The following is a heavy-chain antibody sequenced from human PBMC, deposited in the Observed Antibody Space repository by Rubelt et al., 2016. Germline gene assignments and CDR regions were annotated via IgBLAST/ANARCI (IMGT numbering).Heavy chain of an antibody. V-gene: IGHV1-46*01. CDR1: GYTFTSYY. J-gene: IGHJ5*02. D-gene: IGHD3-3*01. Sequence: QVQLVQSGAEVKKPGASVKVSCKASGYTFTSYYMHWVRQAPGQGLEWMGIINPSGGSTSYAKKFQGRVTMTRDTSTSKVYMELSSLRSEDTAVYYCARSPRYDFEDNWFDPWGQGTLVTVSS. CDR3: ARSPRYDFEDNWFDP. CDR2: INPSGGST.